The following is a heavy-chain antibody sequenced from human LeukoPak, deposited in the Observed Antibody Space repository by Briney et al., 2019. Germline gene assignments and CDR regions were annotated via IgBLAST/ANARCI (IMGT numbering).Heavy chain of an antibody. Sequence: SETLSLTCTVSGGSISSGNYYWSWIRQPPGKGLEWIGNIYYSGSTYYNPSLKGRVTISVDTSKNQSSLKLSSVTAADTAVYYCARVGPGVWFDYWGQGTLVTVSS. J-gene: IGHJ4*02. D-gene: IGHD3-16*01. CDR2: IYYSGST. CDR3: ARVGPGVWFDY. V-gene: IGHV4-30-4*01. CDR1: GGSISSGNYY.